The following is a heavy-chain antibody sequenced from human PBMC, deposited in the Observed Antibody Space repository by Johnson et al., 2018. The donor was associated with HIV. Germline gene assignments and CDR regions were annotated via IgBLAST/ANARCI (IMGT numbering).Heavy chain of an antibody. CDR1: GFTFSSYG. CDR2: IWYDGSNK. Sequence: QLVESGGGVVQPGRSLRLSCAASGFTFSSYGMHWVRQAPGKGLEWVAVIWYDGSNKYYADSVEGRFTISRDNSKNTLYLQMNSLRAEDTAVYYCAKDNYDDPFGAFDIWGQGTMVTVSS. J-gene: IGHJ3*02. D-gene: IGHD3-22*01. V-gene: IGHV3-33*06. CDR3: AKDNYDDPFGAFDI.